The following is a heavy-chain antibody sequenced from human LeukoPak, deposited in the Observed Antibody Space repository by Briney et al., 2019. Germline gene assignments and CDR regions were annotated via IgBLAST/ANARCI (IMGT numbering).Heavy chain of an antibody. J-gene: IGHJ4*02. CDR2: TYYRSKWYN. CDR1: VDSVSSNSAA. V-gene: IGHV6-1*01. Sequence: SQTLSLTRALSVDSVSSNSAAWNWIRQTPSRGLEWVGRTYYRSKWYNDYAVSVKSLITVNPDTSKNQFSLQLNSVTPEDTAVYYWASCVLGSSNFDYWGQGTLVTVS. D-gene: IGHD7-27*01. CDR3: ASCVLGSSNFDY.